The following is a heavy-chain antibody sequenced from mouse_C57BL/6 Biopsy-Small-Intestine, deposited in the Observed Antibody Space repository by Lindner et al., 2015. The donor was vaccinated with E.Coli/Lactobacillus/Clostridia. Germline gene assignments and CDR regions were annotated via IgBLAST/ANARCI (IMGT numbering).Heavy chain of an antibody. D-gene: IGHD1-1*01. CDR2: IYPSGGNS. Sequence: VQLQESGTELARPGASVKLSCKASGYTFTTHDIGWVKLRPGQGLDWIGDIYPSGGNSYYNENFKDKATLTADKSSSTAYMELRTLTSDDSAVYFCARYSYGVGYYDYWGQGTTLTVSS. V-gene: IGHV1-81*01. CDR1: GYTFTTHD. CDR3: ARYSYGVGYYDY. J-gene: IGHJ2*01.